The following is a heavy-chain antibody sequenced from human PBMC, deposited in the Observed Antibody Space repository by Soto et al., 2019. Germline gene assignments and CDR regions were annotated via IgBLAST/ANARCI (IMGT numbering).Heavy chain of an antibody. CDR2: INPNSGGT. Sequence: ASVKVSCKASGYTFTGYYMHWVRQAPGQGLEWMGWINPNSGGTNYAQKFQGWVTMTRDTSISTAYMELSRLRSDDTAVYYCARRQSIRRYRDAFLIWCPGLIVS. CDR1: GYTFTGYY. J-gene: IGHJ3*02. D-gene: IGHD6-13*01. CDR3: ARRQSIRRYRDAFLI. V-gene: IGHV1-2*04.